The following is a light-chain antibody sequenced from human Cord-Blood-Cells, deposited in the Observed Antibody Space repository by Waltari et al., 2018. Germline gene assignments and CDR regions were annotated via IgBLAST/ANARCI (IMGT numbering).Light chain of an antibody. CDR2: EVS. V-gene: IGLV2-14*01. CDR3: SSYTSSSTLV. CDR1: SSDVGGYNY. J-gene: IGLJ2*01. Sequence: QSALTQPASVSGSPGQSITISCTGTSSDVGGYNYVSWYQQHPGKAPKLMIYEVSNRPSGVSKRFSGSKSGNTAPLTISGLQAEDEADYYCSSYTSSSTLVFGGGTKLTVL.